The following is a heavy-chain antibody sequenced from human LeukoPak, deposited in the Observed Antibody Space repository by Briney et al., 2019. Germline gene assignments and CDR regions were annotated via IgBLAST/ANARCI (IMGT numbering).Heavy chain of an antibody. V-gene: IGHV4-59*01. CDR3: ARDGYSYGYNWFDP. J-gene: IGHJ5*02. Sequence: SETLSLTCAVSGGSISSYYWSWIRQPPGKGLEWIGYIYYSGSTNYNPSLKSRVTISVDTSKNQFSLKLSSVTAADTAVYYCARDGYSYGYNWFDPWGQGTLVTVSS. D-gene: IGHD5-18*01. CDR2: IYYSGST. CDR1: GGSISSYY.